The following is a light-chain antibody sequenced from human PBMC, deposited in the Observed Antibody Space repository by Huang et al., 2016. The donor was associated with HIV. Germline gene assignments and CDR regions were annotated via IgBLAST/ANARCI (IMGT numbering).Light chain of an antibody. J-gene: IGKJ4*01. Sequence: DIQMTQSPSSLSASVGDRVTITCRASQSISSYLNWYQQKLGNAPKLLIYAASNLQSGVPSRFSGSGTGTDCTLTISSLQPEDFATYYCQQSYSTPLTFGGGTKLEIQ. CDR1: QSISSY. V-gene: IGKV1-39*01. CDR2: AAS. CDR3: QQSYSTPLT.